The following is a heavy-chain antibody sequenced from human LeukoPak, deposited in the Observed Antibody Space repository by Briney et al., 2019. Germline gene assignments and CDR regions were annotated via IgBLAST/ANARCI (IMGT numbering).Heavy chain of an antibody. CDR3: ASGYSSPSGQNWFDP. CDR2: IYYSGST. D-gene: IGHD6-13*01. J-gene: IGHJ5*02. V-gene: IGHV4-61*01. CDR1: GGSISTSSYY. Sequence: PSESLSLTCTVSGGSISTSSYYWSWIRQPPGKGLEWIGYIYYSGSTNYNPSLKSRVTISVDTSKNQFSLKLSSVTAADTAVYCCASGYSSPSGQNWFDPWGQGTLVTVSS.